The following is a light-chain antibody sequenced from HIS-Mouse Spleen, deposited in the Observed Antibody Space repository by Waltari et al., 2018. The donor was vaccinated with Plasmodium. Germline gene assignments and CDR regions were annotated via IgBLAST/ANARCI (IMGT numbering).Light chain of an antibody. J-gene: IGLJ2*01. CDR3: SSYTSSSTQV. CDR2: EVS. Sequence: QSALTQPASVSGSPGQSITISCTGTSSDVGRYNYVPWYQQHPGKAPKLMIYEVSNRPSGVSNRFSGSKSGNTASLTISGLQAEDEADYYCSSYTSSSTQVFGGGTKLTVL. CDR1: SSDVGRYNY. V-gene: IGLV2-14*01.